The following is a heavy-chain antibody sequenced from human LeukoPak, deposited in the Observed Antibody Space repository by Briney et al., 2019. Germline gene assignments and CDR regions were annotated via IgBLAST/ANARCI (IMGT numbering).Heavy chain of an antibody. Sequence: WASVKVSCKASGYTFTSYDINWVRQATGQGLERMGWMNPNSGNTGYAQKFQGRVTITRNTSISTAYMELSSLRSEDTAVYYCARGGSSSTLDYWGQGTLVTVSS. CDR1: GYTFTSYD. CDR2: MNPNSGNT. CDR3: ARGGSSSTLDY. J-gene: IGHJ4*02. V-gene: IGHV1-8*03. D-gene: IGHD6-6*01.